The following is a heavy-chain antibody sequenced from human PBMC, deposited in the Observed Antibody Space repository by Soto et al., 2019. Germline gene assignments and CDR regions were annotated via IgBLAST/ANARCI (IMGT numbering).Heavy chain of an antibody. CDR1: GGSISSSNW. D-gene: IGHD3-16*01. CDR3: AGVPTPTFNFDY. CDR2: IYHSGST. Sequence: QVQLQESGPGLVKPSGTLSLTCAVSGGSISSSNWWSWVRQPPGKGLEWIGEIYHSGSTNYNPSLQSRVTISVDTSKNQFSLTLSSVTAADTAVYYWAGVPTPTFNFDYWGQGTLVTVSS. J-gene: IGHJ4*02. V-gene: IGHV4-4*02.